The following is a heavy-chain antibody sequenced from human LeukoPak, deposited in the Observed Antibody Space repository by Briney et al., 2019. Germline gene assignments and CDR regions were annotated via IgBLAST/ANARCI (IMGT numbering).Heavy chain of an antibody. CDR2: VSWNSVSI. CDR3: AKDSSSWGAFDY. J-gene: IGHJ4*02. CDR1: GFTFDDYA. D-gene: IGHD6-13*01. V-gene: IGHV3-9*01. Sequence: PGRSLRLSCAASGFTFDDYAMHWVRHAPGKGLEWVSVVSWNSVSIGYADAVKGRFTISRDNAKNPLYLQMNSLRAEDTALYYCAKDSSSWGAFDYWGQGTLVTVSS.